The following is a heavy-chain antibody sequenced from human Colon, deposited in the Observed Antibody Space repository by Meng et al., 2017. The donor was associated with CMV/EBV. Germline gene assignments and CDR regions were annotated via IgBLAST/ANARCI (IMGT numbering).Heavy chain of an antibody. J-gene: IGHJ6*02. CDR2: LYFSGRT. CDR3: ARSNYSTFDGGRPSYYYGMDV. D-gene: IGHD4-11*01. CDR1: DGSMIHYY. Sequence: SETLSLTCSVSDGSMIHYYWSWIRQAPGKGLEWIGFLYFSGRTKYSPSLESRVTMSIDTSNKQFSLELRSVTTADTAVYYCARSNYSTFDGGRPSYYYGMDVWGQGTTVTV. V-gene: IGHV4-59*01.